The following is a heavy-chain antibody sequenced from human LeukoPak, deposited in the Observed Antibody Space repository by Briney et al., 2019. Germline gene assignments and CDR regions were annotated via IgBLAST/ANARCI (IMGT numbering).Heavy chain of an antibody. CDR2: IKQDGSEK. V-gene: IGHV3-7*01. J-gene: IGHJ6*03. CDR1: RSTLRRYW. CDR3: ARLNYYNYYYYMDV. Sequence: GGSLRLSCTASRSTLRRYWMSCVRQAPGKGLEWVANIKQDGSEKYYVDSVKGRFTISRDNAKNSLYLQMNSLRADYMSMDDRARLNYYNYYYYMDVWGKGTTVTVSS. D-gene: IGHD1-7*01.